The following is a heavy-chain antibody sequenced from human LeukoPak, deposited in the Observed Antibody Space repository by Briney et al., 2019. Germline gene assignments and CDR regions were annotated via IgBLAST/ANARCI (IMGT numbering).Heavy chain of an antibody. CDR3: ARDRYYGSGSYYNHYYGMDV. D-gene: IGHD3-10*01. CDR1: GGSISSYY. J-gene: IGHJ6*02. Sequence: SETLSLTCTVSGGSISSYYWSWIRQPAGKGLEWIGRIYTSGSTNYNPSLKSRVTMSVDTSKNQLSLKLSSVTAADTAVYYCARDRYYGSGSYYNHYYGMDVWGQGTTVTVSS. V-gene: IGHV4-4*07. CDR2: IYTSGST.